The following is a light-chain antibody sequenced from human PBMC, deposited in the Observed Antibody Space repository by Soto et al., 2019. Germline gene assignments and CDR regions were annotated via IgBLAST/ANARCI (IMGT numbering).Light chain of an antibody. V-gene: IGLV2-18*02. CDR1: SSDVGSYNR. CDR3: SSYTSSSTYV. J-gene: IGLJ1*01. Sequence: QSVLTQPPSVSGPPGQSVTISCTGTSSDVGSYNRVSWYQQPPGTAPKLMIYEVSNRPSGVPDRFSGSKSGNTASLTISGLQAEDEADYYCSSYTSSSTYVFGTGTKLTVL. CDR2: EVS.